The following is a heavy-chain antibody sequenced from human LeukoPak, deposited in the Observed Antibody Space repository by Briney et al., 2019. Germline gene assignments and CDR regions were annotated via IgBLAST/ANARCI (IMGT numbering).Heavy chain of an antibody. Sequence: NPSETLSLTCTVSGGSISSYYWGWIRQPAGKGLEWIGRIYTSGSTNYNPSLKSRVTMSVDTSKNQFSLKLSSVTAADTAVYYCARADIVVVLAAGYYYYGMDVWGQGTTVTVSS. D-gene: IGHD2-2*01. CDR2: IYTSGST. CDR3: ARADIVVVLAAGYYYYGMDV. V-gene: IGHV4-4*07. CDR1: GGSISSYY. J-gene: IGHJ6*02.